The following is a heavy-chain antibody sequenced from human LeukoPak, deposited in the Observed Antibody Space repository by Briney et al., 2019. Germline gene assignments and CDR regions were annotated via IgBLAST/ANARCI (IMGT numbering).Heavy chain of an antibody. CDR2: IYYSGST. D-gene: IGHD4-23*01. V-gene: IGHV4-30-4*07. CDR3: ARASYGYGGNRYYFDY. J-gene: IGHJ4*02. CDR1: GGSISSGGYS. Sequence: SETLSLTCAVSGGSISSGGYSWSWIRQPPGKGLEWIGYIYYSGSTYYNPSLKSRVTISVDTSKNQFSLKLSSVTAADTAVYYCARASYGYGGNRYYFDYWGQGTLVTVSS.